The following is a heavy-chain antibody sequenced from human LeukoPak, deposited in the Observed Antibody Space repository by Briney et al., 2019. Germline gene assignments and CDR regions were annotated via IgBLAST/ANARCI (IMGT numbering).Heavy chain of an antibody. J-gene: IGHJ4*02. CDR3: AWGHDDRSGSFDY. D-gene: IGHD3-22*01. V-gene: IGHV4-61*01. Sequence: KTSGTLSLTCTVSGDSVSSGNYYLTWIRQPPGKGLDRITYMSPSGTTKYNPSLKSRVTTSVDTSRTQFSLRLSSVTAADTAMYYCAWGHDDRSGSFDYWGQGTLVTVSS. CDR2: MSPSGTT. CDR1: GDSVSSGNYY.